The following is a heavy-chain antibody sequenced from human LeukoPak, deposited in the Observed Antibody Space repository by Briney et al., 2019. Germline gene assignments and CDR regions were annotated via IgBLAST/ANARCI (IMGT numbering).Heavy chain of an antibody. CDR1: GYTFTSYY. J-gene: IGHJ4*02. V-gene: IGHV1-46*01. CDR2: INPSGGST. D-gene: IGHD6-13*01. Sequence: ASVKVSCKASGYTFTSYYMHWVRQAPGQGLEWMGIINPSGGSTSYAQKFQGRVTMTRDTSTSTVYMELSSLRSEDTAVYCCARDLQQLDLDYWGQGTLVTVSS. CDR3: ARDLQQLDLDY.